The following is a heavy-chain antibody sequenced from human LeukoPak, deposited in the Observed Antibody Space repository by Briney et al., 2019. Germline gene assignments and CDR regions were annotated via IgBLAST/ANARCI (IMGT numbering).Heavy chain of an antibody. J-gene: IGHJ4*02. D-gene: IGHD3-22*01. Sequence: GGSLRLSCTASGFTFSSCWMHWVRQAPGKGLVWVSRINNDGTSTTYVDSVKGRFTISRDNAKNTLYLQMNSLRAEDTAVYYCAREAETGLVVMADYWGQGTLVTVSS. CDR3: AREAETGLVVMADY. CDR2: INNDGTST. CDR1: GFTFSSCW. V-gene: IGHV3-74*01.